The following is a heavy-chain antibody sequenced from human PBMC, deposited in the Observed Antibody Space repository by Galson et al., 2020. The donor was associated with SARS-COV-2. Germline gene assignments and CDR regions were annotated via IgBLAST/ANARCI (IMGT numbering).Heavy chain of an antibody. CDR2: ISSSRSTI. CDR3: AREGLGSTYYLDY. J-gene: IGHJ4*02. CDR1: GFTFSDFG. Sequence: GESLKISCAASGFTFSDFGMHWVRQAPGKGLEWVSYISSSRSTIYYADSVKGRFTISRDDAKSSLYLQMNSLRADDTAVYYCAREGLGSTYYLDYWGQGTLVTVSS. V-gene: IGHV3-48*04. D-gene: IGHD6-13*01.